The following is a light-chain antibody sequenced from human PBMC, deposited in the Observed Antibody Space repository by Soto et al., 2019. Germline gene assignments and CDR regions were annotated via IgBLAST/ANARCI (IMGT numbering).Light chain of an antibody. CDR1: QSVSSSY. CDR3: QQHRT. V-gene: IGKV3-20*01. CDR2: GAS. Sequence: IVLAQSPGTPVLSPGERATLSCRASQSVSSSYLAWYQQKPGQAPRLLIYGASSRAAGIPDRFTGSGSGTEFTLTISRLEPEDFAVYFCQQHRTFGQGTKVDIK. J-gene: IGKJ1*01.